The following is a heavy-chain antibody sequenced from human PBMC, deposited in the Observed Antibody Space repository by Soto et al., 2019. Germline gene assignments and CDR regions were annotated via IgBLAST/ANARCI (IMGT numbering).Heavy chain of an antibody. CDR1: GGSISSYY. CDR3: ARHAHGSGIFDH. J-gene: IGHJ4*02. D-gene: IGHD3-10*01. V-gene: IGHV4-59*08. CDR2: IYYSGST. Sequence: PSETLSLTCTVSGGSISSYYWSWIRQPPGKGLEWIGYIYYSGSTNYNPSLKSRVTISVDTSKNQFSLKLSSVTAADTAVYCCARHAHGSGIFDHWGQGTLVTVSS.